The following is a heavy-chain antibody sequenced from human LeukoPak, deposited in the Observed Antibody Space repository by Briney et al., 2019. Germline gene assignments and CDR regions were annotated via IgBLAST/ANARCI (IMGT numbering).Heavy chain of an antibody. J-gene: IGHJ6*02. D-gene: IGHD2-2*01. CDR3: ARSIGPRRTDHYGMDV. Sequence: SVKVSCKASGGTFSSYAISWVRQAPGQGLEWMGRIIPILGIANYAQKFQGRVTITADKSTSTAYMELSSLRSEDTAVYYCARSIGPRRTDHYGMDVWGQGTTATVSS. CDR2: IIPILGIA. CDR1: GGTFSSYA. V-gene: IGHV1-69*04.